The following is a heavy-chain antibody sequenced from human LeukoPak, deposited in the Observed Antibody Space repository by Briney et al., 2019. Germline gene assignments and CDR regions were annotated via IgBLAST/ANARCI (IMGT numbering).Heavy chain of an antibody. J-gene: IGHJ5*02. V-gene: IGHV5-51*01. Sequence: KVSCKASGYTFTSYGISWVRQAPGQGLEWMGLIYPGYSDAKYSPSFQGQVTLSVDASISTAYLQLSGLRASDTAIYYCVRFALTSSLDHWGQGTLVTVSS. CDR2: IYPGYSDA. CDR1: GYTFTSYG. CDR3: VRFALTSSLDH. D-gene: IGHD6-13*01.